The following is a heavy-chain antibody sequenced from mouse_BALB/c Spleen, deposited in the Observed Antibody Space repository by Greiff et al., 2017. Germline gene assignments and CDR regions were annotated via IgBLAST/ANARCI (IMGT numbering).Heavy chain of an antibody. V-gene: IGHV1-15*01. CDR2: IDPETGGT. CDR3: NPYDGYYYFDY. Sequence: LVESGAELVRPGASVTLSCKASGYTFTDYEMHWVKQTPVHGLEWIGAIDPETGGTAYNQKFKGKATLTADKSSSTAYMELRSLTSEDSAVYYCNPYDGYYYFDYWGQGTTLTVSS. CDR1: GYTFTDYE. J-gene: IGHJ2*01. D-gene: IGHD2-3*01.